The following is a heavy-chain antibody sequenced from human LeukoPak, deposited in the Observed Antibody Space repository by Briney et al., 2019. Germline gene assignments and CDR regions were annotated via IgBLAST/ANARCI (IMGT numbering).Heavy chain of an antibody. Sequence: QSGGSLRLSCAASGFTFNNYAMSWIRQAPGKGLEWVSVISGSGGSIYYADSVKGRFTISRDNSKNTLYLQMNSLRAEDTAVYYCAKDPLVVPAAGDAFDIWGQGTMVTVSS. CDR1: GFTFNNYA. J-gene: IGHJ3*02. CDR3: AKDPLVVPAAGDAFDI. V-gene: IGHV3-23*01. CDR2: ISGSGGSI. D-gene: IGHD2-2*01.